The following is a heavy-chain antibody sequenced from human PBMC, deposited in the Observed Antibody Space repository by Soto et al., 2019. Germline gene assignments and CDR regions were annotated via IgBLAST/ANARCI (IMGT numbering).Heavy chain of an antibody. J-gene: IGHJ4*02. V-gene: IGHV3-23*01. D-gene: IGHD4-17*01. CDR3: AKVHGDAG. CDR1: GFTFTSYN. Sequence: EVHLLESGGGLIKPGGSLRLSCAASGFTFTSYNVTWVRQAPGKGLEWVSSISESGGSTHYADSVRGRFTISRDNSKNTVYLQMNSLRTEDTAVYYCAKVHGDAGWGQGTLVIVSS. CDR2: ISESGGST.